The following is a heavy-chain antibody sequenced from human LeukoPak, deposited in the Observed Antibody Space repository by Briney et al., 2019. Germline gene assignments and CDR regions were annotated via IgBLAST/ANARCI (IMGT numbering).Heavy chain of an antibody. D-gene: IGHD2-2*01. CDR3: ARVRGYCSSTICYRYYFDY. CDR2: IYHSGST. J-gene: IGHJ4*02. Sequence: SETLSLTCTVSGYSISSGYYWGWIRQPPGKGLEWIGTIYHSGSTYYNPSLESRVTISVDTSKNQFSLKLTSVTAADTAVYYCARVRGYCSSTICYRYYFDYWGQGTLVTVSS. V-gene: IGHV4-38-2*02. CDR1: GYSISSGYY.